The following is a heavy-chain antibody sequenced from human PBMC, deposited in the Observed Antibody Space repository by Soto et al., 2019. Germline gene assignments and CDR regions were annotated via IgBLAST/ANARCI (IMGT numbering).Heavy chain of an antibody. D-gene: IGHD5-18*01. Sequence: PGGSLRLSCAASGFTFSSYAMHWVRQAPGKGLEWVAVISYDGSNKYYADSVKGRFTISRDNSKNTLYLQMNSLRAEDTAVYYCARDWPNTAMVRTLDDWGQGTLVTVS. CDR1: GFTFSSYA. J-gene: IGHJ4*02. V-gene: IGHV3-30-3*01. CDR2: ISYDGSNK. CDR3: ARDWPNTAMVRTLDD.